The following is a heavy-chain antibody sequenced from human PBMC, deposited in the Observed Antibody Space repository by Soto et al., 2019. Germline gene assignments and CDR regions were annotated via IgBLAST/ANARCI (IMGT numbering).Heavy chain of an antibody. J-gene: IGHJ4*02. V-gene: IGHV1-3*01. CDR2: ISAGNGNT. Sequence: GASVKVSCKASGYTFTSYAMHWVRQAPGQRLEWMGWISAGNGNTKYSQKFQGRVTITRDTSASTAYMELSSLRSEDTAVYYCARVSGSAAINHFDYWGQGTLVTVSS. CDR1: GYTFTSYA. CDR3: ARVSGSAAINHFDY. D-gene: IGHD2-2*01.